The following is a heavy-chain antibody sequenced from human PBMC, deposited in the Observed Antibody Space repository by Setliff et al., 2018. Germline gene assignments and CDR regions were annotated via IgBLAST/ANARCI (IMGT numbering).Heavy chain of an antibody. J-gene: IGHJ5*02. CDR2: ISYDGSNK. D-gene: IGHD1-1*01. CDR3: ARVREANWKPWANWFDP. V-gene: IGHV3-30*04. Sequence: GGSLRLSCEASGFTFTSYAMHWVRQAPGKGLEWVAIISYDGSNKYYADSVKGRFTISRDNSKNTLYLQMNSLRAEDTAVYYCARVREANWKPWANWFDPWGQGTLVTVSS. CDR1: GFTFTSYA.